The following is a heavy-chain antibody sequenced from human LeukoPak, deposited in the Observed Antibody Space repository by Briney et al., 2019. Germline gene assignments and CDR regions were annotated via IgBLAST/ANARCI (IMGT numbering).Heavy chain of an antibody. Sequence: ASVKASCKASGGTFSSYAISWVRQAPGQGLEWMGGIIPIFGTANYAQKFQGRVTITADESTSTAYMELSSLRSEDTAVYYCASGSAYSSSWYGNYWGQGTLVTVSS. CDR3: ASGSAYSSSWYGNY. CDR2: IIPIFGTA. CDR1: GGTFSSYA. J-gene: IGHJ4*02. D-gene: IGHD6-13*01. V-gene: IGHV1-69*13.